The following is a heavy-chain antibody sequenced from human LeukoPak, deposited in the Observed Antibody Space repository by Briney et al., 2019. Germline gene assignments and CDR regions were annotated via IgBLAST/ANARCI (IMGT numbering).Heavy chain of an antibody. Sequence: SVKVSCKASGGTFSSYAISWVRQAPGQGLERMGGIIPIFGTANYAQKFQGRVTITADESTSTAYMELSSLRSEDTAVYYCARESPSGAAAGTPFDYWGQGTLVTVSS. J-gene: IGHJ4*02. CDR3: ARESPSGAAAGTPFDY. CDR2: IIPIFGTA. D-gene: IGHD6-13*01. CDR1: GGTFSSYA. V-gene: IGHV1-69*13.